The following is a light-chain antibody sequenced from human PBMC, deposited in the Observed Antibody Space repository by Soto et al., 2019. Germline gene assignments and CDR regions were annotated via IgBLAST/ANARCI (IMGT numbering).Light chain of an antibody. Sequence: EIVMTQSPATLSVSPGERATLSCRASQSVSSSFLAWYQQKVGQAPRLLIYGASSRATGIPDRFSGSGSGTDFTLTISRLEPEDFAVYYCQQYGSSPRITFGQGTRLEI. CDR2: GAS. CDR1: QSVSSSF. V-gene: IGKV3-20*01. J-gene: IGKJ5*01. CDR3: QQYGSSPRIT.